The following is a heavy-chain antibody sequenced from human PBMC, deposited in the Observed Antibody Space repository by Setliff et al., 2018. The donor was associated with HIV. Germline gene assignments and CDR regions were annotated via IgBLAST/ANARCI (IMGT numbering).Heavy chain of an antibody. CDR2: IIPLFGTE. CDR1: DYTFTSYG. Sequence: ASVKVSCKASDYTFTSYGISWVRQAPGQGLEWMGGIIPLFGTENYAQKFQGRVTITADESTSTVYMELSSLRSEDTAVYYCATNPEMATINYYYYYMDVWGKGTTVTSP. D-gene: IGHD5-12*01. V-gene: IGHV1-69*13. J-gene: IGHJ6*03. CDR3: ATNPEMATINYYYYYMDV.